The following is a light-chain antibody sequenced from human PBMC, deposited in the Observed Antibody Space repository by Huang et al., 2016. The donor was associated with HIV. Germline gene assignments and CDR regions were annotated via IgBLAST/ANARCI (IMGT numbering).Light chain of an antibody. CDR1: QSLLYNSNNKNY. CDR2: WAS. J-gene: IGKJ2*01. Sequence: DIVMTQSPDSLAVSLGERANINCKSSQSLLYNSNNKNYVAWYQQKAGHPPNLLINWASSLKSGVPDRFSGSGAETDFTLTNSSLQAEDVAVYYCQQHDSSPPTFGQGTKLEIK. CDR3: QQHDSSPPT. V-gene: IGKV4-1*01.